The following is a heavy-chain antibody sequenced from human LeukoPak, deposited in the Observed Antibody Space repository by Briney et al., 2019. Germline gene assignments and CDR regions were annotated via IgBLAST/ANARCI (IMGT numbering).Heavy chain of an antibody. CDR2: ISGSGGST. J-gene: IGHJ4*02. D-gene: IGHD3-22*01. CDR3: AKGFYYDSSAYFDY. V-gene: IGHV3-23*01. CDR1: GFTFSNYA. Sequence: GGSLRLSCAVSGFTFSNYAMSWVRQAPAKGLEWVSHISGSGGSTYYADSVKGRFTISRDNSKNTLYLQVNSLRADDTAVYYCAKGFYYDSSAYFDYWGQGTLVTVSS.